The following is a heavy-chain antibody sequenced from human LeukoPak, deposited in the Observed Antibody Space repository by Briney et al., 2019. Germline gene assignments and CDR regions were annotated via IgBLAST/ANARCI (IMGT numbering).Heavy chain of an antibody. CDR2: IKQDGSEK. D-gene: IGHD1-26*01. J-gene: IGHJ5*02. CDR1: GFTFTSYC. Sequence: PGGSLRLSCAASGFTFTSYCMNWVRQAPGRGLEWVAYIKQDGSEKSYVDSVKGRFTISRDNAKNSLYLQMNSLRAEDTAVYYCAKDPKSGSYNGRGWFDPWGQGTLVTVSS. CDR3: AKDPKSGSYNGRGWFDP. V-gene: IGHV3-7*01.